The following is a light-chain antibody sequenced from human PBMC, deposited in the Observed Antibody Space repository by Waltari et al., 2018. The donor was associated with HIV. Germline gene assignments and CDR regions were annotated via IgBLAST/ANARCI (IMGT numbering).Light chain of an antibody. Sequence: QSVLTQPPSASGTPGQRVTFSCSGTSSNIGRNPVDWYQKLPGTAPRPLIYNNNQRPSGVPDRFSGSKSGTSASLAISGLQSEDEADYYCAAWDDSLNGHVLFGGGTKLTVL. CDR1: SSNIGRNP. V-gene: IGLV1-44*01. CDR3: AAWDDSLNGHVL. CDR2: NNN. J-gene: IGLJ2*01.